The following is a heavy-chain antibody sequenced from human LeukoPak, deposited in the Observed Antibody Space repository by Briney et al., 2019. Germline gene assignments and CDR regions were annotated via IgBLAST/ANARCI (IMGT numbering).Heavy chain of an antibody. CDR1: GFTFGDYA. CDR3: AKVGGGNDYY. CDR2: ISSSSSTI. Sequence: GGSLRLSCTTSGFTFGDYALSWVRQAPGKGLEWVSYISSSSSTIYYADSVKGRFTISRDNSKNMLYLQMNSLRTEDTAVYYCAKVGGGNDYYWGQGTLVTVSS. D-gene: IGHD5-12*01. J-gene: IGHJ4*02. V-gene: IGHV3-48*01.